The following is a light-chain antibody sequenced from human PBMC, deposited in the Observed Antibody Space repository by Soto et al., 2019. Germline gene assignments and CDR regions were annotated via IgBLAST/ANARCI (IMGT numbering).Light chain of an antibody. CDR2: GAS. CDR1: QIVSSRY. J-gene: IGKJ1*01. CDR3: QHYGSSPRT. Sequence: EIVLTQSPGTLSLSPGERATLFCRASQIVSSRYSAWYQQKPGQAPRLLIYGASTRATGIPDRFSGSGSETDFTLTISRLEPEDFAVYYCQHYGSSPRTIGQGTRVEIK. V-gene: IGKV3-20*01.